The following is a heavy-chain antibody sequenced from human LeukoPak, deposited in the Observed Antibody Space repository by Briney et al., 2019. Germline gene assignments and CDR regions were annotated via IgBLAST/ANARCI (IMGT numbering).Heavy chain of an antibody. CDR3: ARPGSDSSAYLQNHFDY. CDR1: GFTFSSYS. J-gene: IGHJ4*02. CDR2: ISSSSSFI. Sequence: GGSLRLSCAASGFTFSSYSMNWVRQAPGKGLEWVSSISSSSSFIYYADSVEGRFTISRDNAKNSLYLQMNSLRAEDTAVYYCARPGSDSSAYLQNHFDYWGQGTLVTVSS. D-gene: IGHD3-22*01. V-gene: IGHV3-21*01.